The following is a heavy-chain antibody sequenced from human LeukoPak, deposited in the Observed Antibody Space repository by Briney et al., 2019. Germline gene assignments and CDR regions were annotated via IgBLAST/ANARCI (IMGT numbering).Heavy chain of an antibody. CDR1: EFTFSNAW. V-gene: IGHV3-15*01. Sequence: GGSLRLSCEASEFTFSNAWMRWVRKAPGKGLEWVARIKDKTEGGTTDYAEPVKGRFTISRDDSKTTLYLQMNSLNTEDTAVYYCTTPSGSYGLDAFDIWGQGTMVSVSS. D-gene: IGHD3-10*01. J-gene: IGHJ3*02. CDR2: IKDKTEGGTT. CDR3: TTPSGSYGLDAFDI.